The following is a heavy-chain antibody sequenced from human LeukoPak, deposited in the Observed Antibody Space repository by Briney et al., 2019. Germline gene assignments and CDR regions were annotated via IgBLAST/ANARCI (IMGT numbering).Heavy chain of an antibody. D-gene: IGHD6-13*01. CDR3: ARKQQLFSSPDAFDI. CDR2: INPNSGGT. V-gene: IGHV1-2*02. Sequence: ASVKVSCKASGYTFTVYYMHWVRQAPGQGLEWMGWINPNSGGTNYAQKFQGRVTMTRDTSISTAYMELSRLRSDDTAVYYCARKQQLFSSPDAFDIWGQGTMVAVSS. J-gene: IGHJ3*02. CDR1: GYTFTVYY.